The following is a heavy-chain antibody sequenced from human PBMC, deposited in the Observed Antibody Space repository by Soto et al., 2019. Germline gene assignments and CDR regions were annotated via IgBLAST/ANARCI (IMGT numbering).Heavy chain of an antibody. J-gene: IGHJ5*02. V-gene: IGHV1-8*01. Sequence: GASVKVSCKASGYTLTSYDINWVRQATGQGLEWMGWMNPNSGNTGYAQKFQGRVTMTRNTSISTAYMELSSLRSEGTAVYYCARGLERMYNWLDPWGQGTLVTLSS. CDR2: MNPNSGNT. D-gene: IGHD1-1*01. CDR3: ARGLERMYNWLDP. CDR1: GYTLTSYD.